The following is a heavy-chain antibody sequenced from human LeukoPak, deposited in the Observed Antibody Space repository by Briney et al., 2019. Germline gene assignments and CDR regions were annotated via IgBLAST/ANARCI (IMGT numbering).Heavy chain of an antibody. CDR2: ISGSGGST. Sequence: GGSLRLSCVVSGFTFGSYAMGWVRQAPGKGLEWVSGISGSGGSTYYADSVKGRFTISRDNTKNTLYLQMNSLRAEDTAVYYCAKDRHAPGRYCSSTSCFPFDSWGQGTLVTVSS. CDR1: GFTFGSYA. CDR3: AKDRHAPGRYCSSTSCFPFDS. J-gene: IGHJ5*01. D-gene: IGHD2-2*01. V-gene: IGHV3-23*01.